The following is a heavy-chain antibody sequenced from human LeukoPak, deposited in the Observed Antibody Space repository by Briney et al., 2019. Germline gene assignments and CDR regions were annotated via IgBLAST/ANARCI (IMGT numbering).Heavy chain of an antibody. Sequence: GGSLRLSCAASGFTFSNAWMSWVRQAPGKGLEWVGRIKSKTDGGTTDYAAPVKGRFTISRDDSKNTLYLQMNSLETEDTAVYYCTTRYQLLGYYYYYMDVWGKGTTVTVSS. CDR2: IKSKTDGGTT. V-gene: IGHV3-15*01. CDR3: TTRYQLLGYYYYYMDV. CDR1: GFTFSNAW. J-gene: IGHJ6*03. D-gene: IGHD2-2*01.